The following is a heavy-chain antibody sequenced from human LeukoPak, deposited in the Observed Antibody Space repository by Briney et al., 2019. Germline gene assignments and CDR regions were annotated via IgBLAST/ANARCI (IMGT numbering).Heavy chain of an antibody. D-gene: IGHD5-12*01. V-gene: IGHV3-30*03. CDR1: GFIFSDYG. CDR2: ISYDGKKK. Sequence: PGGSLRLSCAACGFIFSDYGIHWVRHARGKALEWVAVISYDGKKKFYSDSVKGRFTISRHKSHNTLYLQKNRLRAEDLALYYCGRRSGGGYRDVWGKGTTVIV. CDR3: GRRSGGGYRDV. J-gene: IGHJ6*03.